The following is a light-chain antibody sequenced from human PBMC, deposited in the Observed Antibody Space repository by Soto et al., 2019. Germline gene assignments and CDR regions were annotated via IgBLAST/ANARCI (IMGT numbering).Light chain of an antibody. J-gene: IGKJ3*01. CDR3: QQYGSSVT. CDR2: GAS. Sequence: EIVVTQSPGTLSVSPGETATLSCGTSQSVSSNLAWYQQKPGQAPRLLIYGASTRATGIPARFSGSGSGTEFTLAITRLEPEDFAVYYCQQYGSSVTFGPGTKVDIK. CDR1: QSVSSN. V-gene: IGKV3D-15*01.